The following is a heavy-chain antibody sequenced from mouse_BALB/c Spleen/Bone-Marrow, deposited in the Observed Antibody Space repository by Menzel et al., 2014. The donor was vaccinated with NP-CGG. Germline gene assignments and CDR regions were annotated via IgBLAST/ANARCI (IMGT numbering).Heavy chain of an antibody. CDR2: IFPGSGNT. CDR1: GYSFTSYY. D-gene: IGHD4-1*01. Sequence: QVQLQQSGPELVKPGASVKISCKASGYSFTSYYIHWVKQRPGQGLEWIGWIFPGSGNTKYNEKFKGKATLSADTSYSADYMQLSHLTSEDSAVYFFARHANLRNYYAMDYWGQGTSVTVSS. CDR3: ARHANLRNYYAMDY. V-gene: IGHV1-66*01. J-gene: IGHJ4*01.